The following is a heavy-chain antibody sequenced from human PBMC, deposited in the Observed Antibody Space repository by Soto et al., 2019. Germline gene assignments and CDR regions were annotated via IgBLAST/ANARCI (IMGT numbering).Heavy chain of an antibody. CDR3: ASGPGYCSSTSCARVGHFDY. Sequence: QVQLVQSGAEVKKPGSSVKVSCKASGGTFSSYAISWVRQAPGQGLEWMGGIIPIFGTANYAQKFQGRVTITADEPTSTDYMELSSLRSEDTAVYYCASGPGYCSSTSCARVGHFDYWGQGCRVTVS. J-gene: IGHJ4*02. CDR2: IIPIFGTA. D-gene: IGHD2-2*03. CDR1: GGTFSSYA. V-gene: IGHV1-69*01.